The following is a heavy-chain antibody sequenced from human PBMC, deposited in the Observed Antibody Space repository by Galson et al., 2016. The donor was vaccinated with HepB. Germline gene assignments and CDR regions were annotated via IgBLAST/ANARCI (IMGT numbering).Heavy chain of an antibody. J-gene: IGHJ6*02. V-gene: IGHV3-73*01. D-gene: IGHD1-14*01. CDR3: LRPGIWDGMDV. CDR2: VRRKSENYAT. Sequence: SLRLSCAVSGFTFSGSVMHWVRQASGKGLEWLGRVRRKSENYATEYAASVSGRFTISRDDSKNTAYLQMNSLKTEDTAIYYCLRPGIWDGMDVWGQGTTVTVS. CDR1: GFTFSGSV.